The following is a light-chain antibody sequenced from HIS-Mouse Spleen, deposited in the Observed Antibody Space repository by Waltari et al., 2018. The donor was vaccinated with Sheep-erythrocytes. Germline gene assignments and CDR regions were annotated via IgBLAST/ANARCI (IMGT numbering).Light chain of an antibody. CDR1: RSDVGSYNV. CDR2: EGS. Sequence: SALTQPASVSGSPGQSITISCTGTRSDVGSYNVVSWYQQHPGKAPKLMIYEGSKRPSGVSNRFSGSKSGNTASLTISGLQAEDEADYYCCSYAGSSTPWVFGGGTKLTVL. CDR3: CSYAGSSTPWV. V-gene: IGLV2-23*01. J-gene: IGLJ3*02.